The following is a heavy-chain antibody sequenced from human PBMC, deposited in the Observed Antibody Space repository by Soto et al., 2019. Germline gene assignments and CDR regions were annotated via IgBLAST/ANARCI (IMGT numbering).Heavy chain of an antibody. CDR2: ISYDGSNK. D-gene: IGHD6-19*01. J-gene: IGHJ4*02. CDR3: ASPQWLVRYFDY. CDR1: GFTFSSYA. Sequence: PGGSLRLSCAASGFTFSSYAMHWVRQAPGKGLEWVAVISYDGSNKYYADSVKGRFTISRDNSKNTLYLQMNSLRAEDTAVYYCASPQWLVRYFDYWGQGTLVTVSS. V-gene: IGHV3-30-3*01.